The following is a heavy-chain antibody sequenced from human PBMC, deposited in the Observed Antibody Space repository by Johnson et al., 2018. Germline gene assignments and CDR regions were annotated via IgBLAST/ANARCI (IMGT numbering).Heavy chain of an antibody. V-gene: IGHV3-48*01. CDR2: ISSSSGYI. D-gene: IGHD2-8*01. CDR1: GFTFSSYA. Sequence: VQLVESGGGLIQPGGSLRLSCATSGFTFSSYAMNWVRQAPGKGLEWISYISSSSGYIYYGDSVKGRFTISRDNAQKSLFLQMNSLRVEDTAVYYWAGEASIGCNWYYYWDFGGEGPTVTVAS. J-gene: IGHJ6*03. CDR3: AGEASIGCNWYYYWDF.